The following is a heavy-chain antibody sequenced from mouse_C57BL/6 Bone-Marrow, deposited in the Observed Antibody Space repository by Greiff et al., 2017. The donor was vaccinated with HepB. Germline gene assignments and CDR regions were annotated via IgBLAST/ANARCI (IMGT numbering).Heavy chain of an antibody. CDR2: IYPGSGNT. V-gene: IGHV1-76*01. CDR3: AIYGSRPYWYFDV. CDR1: GYTFTDYY. Sequence: VQLQQSGAELVRPGASVKLSCKASGYTFTDYYINWVKQRPGQGLEWIARIYPGSGNTYYNEKFKGKATLTAEKSSSTAYMQLSSLTSEDSAVYFCAIYGSRPYWYFDVWGTGTTVTVSS. J-gene: IGHJ1*03. D-gene: IGHD1-1*01.